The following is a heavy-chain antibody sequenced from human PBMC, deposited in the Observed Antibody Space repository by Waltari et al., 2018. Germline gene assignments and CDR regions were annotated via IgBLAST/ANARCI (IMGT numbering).Heavy chain of an antibody. CDR2: IYPGDSDP. D-gene: IGHD6-19*01. J-gene: IGHJ4*02. V-gene: IGHV5-51*01. CDR1: GYSFTSHW. CDR3: ARHVGSGWYYFDS. Sequence: EVQLVQSGAEVKTPGESLKISWKGSGYSFTSHWIGGVRQMTGKGLEWMRIIYPGDSDPSYSPSFQRQVTISADHSIRTAYLQWSSLMASDTSMYYCARHVGSGWYYFDSWGQGKMVTVSS.